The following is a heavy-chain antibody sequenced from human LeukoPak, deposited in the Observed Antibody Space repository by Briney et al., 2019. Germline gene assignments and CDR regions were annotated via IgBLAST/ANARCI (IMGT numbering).Heavy chain of an antibody. J-gene: IGHJ6*03. CDR3: ARISLLPVYYMDV. Sequence: PSETLSLTCTVSGDSISSGNYWCWIRQPPGKGLEWFGSIFHTGSTYFNLSLKSRVTISVDRSKNQFSLKLSSVTAADTAVYYCARISLLPVYYMDVWGKGTTVTVSS. D-gene: IGHD5-18*01. CDR1: GDSISSGNY. V-gene: IGHV4-38-2*02. CDR2: IFHTGST.